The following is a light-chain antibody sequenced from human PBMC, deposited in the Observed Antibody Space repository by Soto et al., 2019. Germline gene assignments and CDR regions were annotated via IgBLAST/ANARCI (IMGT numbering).Light chain of an antibody. Sequence: EIVLRQSPGTLSLSPGERATLSCRASQSVSSSYLAWYQQKPGQAPRLLIYGASSRATGIPDRFSGSGSGTDFTLTISRLEPEDFAVYYCQQYGSPVTFGQGTKVDIK. CDR2: GAS. CDR3: QQYGSPVT. V-gene: IGKV3-20*01. CDR1: QSVSSSY. J-gene: IGKJ1*01.